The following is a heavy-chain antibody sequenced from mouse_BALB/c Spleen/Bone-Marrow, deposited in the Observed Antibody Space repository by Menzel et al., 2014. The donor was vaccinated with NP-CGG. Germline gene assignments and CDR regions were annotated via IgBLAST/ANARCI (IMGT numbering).Heavy chain of an antibody. V-gene: IGHV1-69*02. J-gene: IGHJ3*01. D-gene: IGHD2-1*01. Sequence: QVQLQQSGAELVRPGASVKLSRKASGYTFTSYWINWVKQRPGQGLEWIGNIYSSDSYTNYNQKFKDKATLTVDKSSSTAYMQLSSPTSEDSAVYYCTRREGNYAFVYWGQGTLVTVSA. CDR1: GYTFTSYW. CDR2: IYSSDSYT. CDR3: TRREGNYAFVY.